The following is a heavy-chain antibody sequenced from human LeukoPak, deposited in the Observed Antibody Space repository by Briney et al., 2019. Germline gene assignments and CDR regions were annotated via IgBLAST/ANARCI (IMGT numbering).Heavy chain of an antibody. Sequence: GASVKVSCKASGYTFTSCYMHWVRQAPGQGLEWMGIINPSGGSTSYAQKFQGRVTMTRDTSTSTVYMELSSLRSEDTAVYYCARERNLRFLEWSLDYWGQGTLVTVSS. V-gene: IGHV1-46*03. CDR2: INPSGGST. D-gene: IGHD3-3*01. J-gene: IGHJ4*02. CDR3: ARERNLRFLEWSLDY. CDR1: GYTFTSCY.